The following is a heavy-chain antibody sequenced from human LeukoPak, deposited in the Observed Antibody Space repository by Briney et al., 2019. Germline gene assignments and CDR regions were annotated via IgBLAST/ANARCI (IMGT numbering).Heavy chain of an antibody. Sequence: GASVKVSCKASGYTFTSYAMHWVRQAPGQRLEWMGWINAGNGNTKYSQKFQGRVTVTRDTSAGTAYMELSSLRSEDTAVYYCARAIYGSGLDNWFDPWGQGTLVTVSS. D-gene: IGHD3-10*01. CDR2: INAGNGNT. V-gene: IGHV1-3*01. CDR1: GYTFTSYA. J-gene: IGHJ5*02. CDR3: ARAIYGSGLDNWFDP.